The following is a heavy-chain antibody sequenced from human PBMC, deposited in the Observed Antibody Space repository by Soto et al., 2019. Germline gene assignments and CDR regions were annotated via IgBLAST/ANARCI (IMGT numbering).Heavy chain of an antibody. Sequence: GGSLRLSCAASGFTFSSYAMNWVRQAPGKGLEWVSAISGSGGSTYYADSVKGRFTISRDNSKNTLYLQMNSLRAEDTAVYYCARKTGSRLSDYWGQGTLVTVSS. D-gene: IGHD3-9*01. J-gene: IGHJ4*02. CDR1: GFTFSSYA. CDR3: ARKTGSRLSDY. CDR2: ISGSGGST. V-gene: IGHV3-23*01.